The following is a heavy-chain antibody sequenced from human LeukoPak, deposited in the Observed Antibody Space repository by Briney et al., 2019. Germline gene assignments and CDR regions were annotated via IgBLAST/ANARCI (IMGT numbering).Heavy chain of an antibody. CDR2: ISSSSSYI. D-gene: IGHD3-3*01. CDR1: GFTFSTYW. Sequence: GGSLRLSCAASGFTFSTYWMSWVRQAPGKGLEWVSFISSSSSYIYYADSVKGRFTISRDNAKNSLYLQMSSLRAEDTAVYYCARDLGGFRSGYYSGFFDYWGQGTLVTVSS. J-gene: IGHJ4*02. V-gene: IGHV3-21*01. CDR3: ARDLGGFRSGYYSGFFDY.